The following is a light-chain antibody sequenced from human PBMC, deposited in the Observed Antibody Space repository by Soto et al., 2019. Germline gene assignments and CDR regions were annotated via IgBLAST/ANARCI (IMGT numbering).Light chain of an antibody. J-gene: IGLJ2*01. CDR3: SSYTSNSVV. CDR2: EVS. Sequence: QLVLTQPASVSGSPGQSITISCTGTSSDVGGYDYVSWYQQYPGKAPKLMIYEVSDRPSGVSNRFSGSKSGNTASLTISGLQAEDEADYYCSSYTSNSVVFGGGTKVTVL. CDR1: SSDVGGYDY. V-gene: IGLV2-14*01.